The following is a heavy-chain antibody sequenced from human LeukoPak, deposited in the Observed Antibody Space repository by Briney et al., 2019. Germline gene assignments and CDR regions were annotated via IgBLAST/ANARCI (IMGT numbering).Heavy chain of an antibody. V-gene: IGHV3-23*01. CDR1: GFTFSSYV. J-gene: IGHJ4*02. Sequence: GGSLRLSCAASGFTFSSYVMSWVRQAPGKGLEWVSAISGSGGFTNYADSVKGRFTISRDNSKNTLYLQMNSLRAEDTAVYYCAKTPTRYYDSSGYYYFDFWGQGTLVTVSS. CDR3: AKTPTRYYDSSGYYYFDF. CDR2: ISGSGGFT. D-gene: IGHD3-22*01.